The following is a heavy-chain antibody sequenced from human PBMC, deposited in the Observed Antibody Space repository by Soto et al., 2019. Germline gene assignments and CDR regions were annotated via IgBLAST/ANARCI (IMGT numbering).Heavy chain of an antibody. D-gene: IGHD3-22*01. V-gene: IGHV3-23*01. J-gene: IGHJ4*02. Sequence: PGGSLRLSCAASGFTFSSYAMSWVRQAPGKGLEWVSAISGSGGSTYYADSVKGRFTISRDNSKNTLYLQMNSLRAEDTAVYCCAKVKGSHYYDSSGYYLKYFDYWGQGTLVTVSS. CDR2: ISGSGGST. CDR1: GFTFSSYA. CDR3: AKVKGSHYYDSSGYYLKYFDY.